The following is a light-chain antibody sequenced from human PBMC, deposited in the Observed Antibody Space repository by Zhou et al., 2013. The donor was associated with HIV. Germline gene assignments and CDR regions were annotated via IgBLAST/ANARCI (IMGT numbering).Light chain of an antibody. J-gene: IGKJ2*03. CDR3: QRTYNAPPDS. CDR1: QDIGNN. Sequence: DIQMTQSPSSLAASIGDTVSITCRASQDIGNNLGWYQQKSRKTPKLLIYKTSTLQSGVASRFSGSGSGTEFTLTIASLQPEDVATYYGQRTYNAPPDSFGQGTKLEIK. CDR2: KTS. V-gene: IGKV1-27*01.